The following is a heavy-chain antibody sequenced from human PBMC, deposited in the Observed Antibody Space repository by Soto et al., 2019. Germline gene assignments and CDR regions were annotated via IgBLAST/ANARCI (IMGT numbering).Heavy chain of an antibody. J-gene: IGHJ4*02. CDR1: GFTFSSYG. CDR3: ARDKFLLSY. Sequence: QVQLVESGGGVVQAGRSLRLSCAACGFTFSSYGMHWVRQAPGKGLEWVAIIWYDGGNKYYADSVKGRFTISRDNSKNTLYLQMNSRRAEDTAVYYCARDKFLLSYWGQGTLVTVSS. CDR2: IWYDGGNK. V-gene: IGHV3-33*01. D-gene: IGHD2-15*01.